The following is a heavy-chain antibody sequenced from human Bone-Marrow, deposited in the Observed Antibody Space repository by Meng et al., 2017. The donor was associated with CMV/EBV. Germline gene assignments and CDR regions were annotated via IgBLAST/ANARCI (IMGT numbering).Heavy chain of an antibody. D-gene: IGHD3-16*02. J-gene: IGHJ4*02. Sequence: GESLKISCAASGFTFSSYWMSWVRQAPGKGLEWVANIKQDGSEKYYVDSVKGRFTISRDNAKNSLYLQMNSLRPEDTAVYYCARGVTWRYYDYVWGSYRPTNYYFDYWGQGTLVTVSS. CDR1: GFTFSSYW. CDR3: ARGVTWRYYDYVWGSYRPTNYYFDY. CDR2: IKQDGSEK. V-gene: IGHV3-7*01.